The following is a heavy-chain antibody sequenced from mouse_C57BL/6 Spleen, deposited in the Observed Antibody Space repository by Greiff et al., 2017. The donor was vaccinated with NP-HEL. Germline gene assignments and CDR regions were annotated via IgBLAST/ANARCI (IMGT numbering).Heavy chain of an antibody. V-gene: IGHV1-69*01. CDR1: GYTFTSYW. D-gene: IGHD1-1*01. CDR2: IDPSDSHT. J-gene: IGHJ2*01. Sequence: VQLQQSGAELVMPGASVKLSCKASGYTFTSYWMHWVKQRPGQGLEWIGEIDPSDSHTNYNQKFKGKSTLTVDKSSSTAYMQLSSLTSEDSAVYYCFITTVVADFDYWGQGTTLTVSS. CDR3: FITTVVADFDY.